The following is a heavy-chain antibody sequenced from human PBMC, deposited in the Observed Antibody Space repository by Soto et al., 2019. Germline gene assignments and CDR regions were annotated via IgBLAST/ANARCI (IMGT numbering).Heavy chain of an antibody. J-gene: IGHJ4*02. CDR1: GFTFSSYG. CDR2: ISYDGSNK. D-gene: IGHD5-18*01. Sequence: GGSLRLSCAASGFTFSSYGMHWVRQAPGKGLEWVAVISYDGSNKYYADSVKGRFTISRDNSKNTLYLQMNSLRAEDTAVYYCAKDLYSYGPVLFDYWGQGTLVTVS. CDR3: AKDLYSYGPVLFDY. V-gene: IGHV3-30*18.